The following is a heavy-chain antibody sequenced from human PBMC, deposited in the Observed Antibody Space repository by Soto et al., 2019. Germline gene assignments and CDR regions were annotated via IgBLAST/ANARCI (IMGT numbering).Heavy chain of an antibody. D-gene: IGHD3-16*01. CDR2: ISGSGGST. CDR1: GFTFSSYA. CDR3: AKRQDPKWGYFDY. J-gene: IGHJ4*02. Sequence: GGSLRLCCSASGFTFSSYAMSWVRKAPGKGLEWVSAISGSGGSTYYADSVKGRFTISRDNSKNTLYLQMNSLRAEDTAVYYCAKRQDPKWGYFDYWGQGNLVTGSS. V-gene: IGHV3-23*01.